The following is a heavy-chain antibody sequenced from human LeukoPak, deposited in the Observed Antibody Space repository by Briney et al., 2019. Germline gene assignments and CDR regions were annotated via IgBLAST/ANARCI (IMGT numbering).Heavy chain of an antibody. CDR1: GYTFTSYD. D-gene: IGHD2-2*01. CDR3: ARAHAAYCSSTSCYNWFDP. V-gene: IGHV1-8*01. CDR2: MNPNSGNT. Sequence: ASVKVSCKASGYTFTSYDINWVRQATGQGLEWMGWMNPNSGNTGYAQKFQGRVTMTRNTSISTAYMELSSLRSGDTAVYYCARAHAAYCSSTSCYNWFDPWGQGTLVTVSS. J-gene: IGHJ5*02.